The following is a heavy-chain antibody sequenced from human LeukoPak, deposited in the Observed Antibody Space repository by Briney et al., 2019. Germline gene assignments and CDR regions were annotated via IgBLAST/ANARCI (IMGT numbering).Heavy chain of an antibody. Sequence: GGSLRLSCAAFGFAFSSYWMSWVRQAPGKGLEWVANIKQDGSEKYYVDSVKGRFTISRDNAKNSLYLQMNSLRAEDTAVYYCARSRGGRGIVVVVAATVYFDYWGQGTLVTVSS. CDR3: ARSRGGRGIVVVVAATVYFDY. CDR2: IKQDGSEK. D-gene: IGHD2-15*01. V-gene: IGHV3-7*01. CDR1: GFAFSSYW. J-gene: IGHJ4*02.